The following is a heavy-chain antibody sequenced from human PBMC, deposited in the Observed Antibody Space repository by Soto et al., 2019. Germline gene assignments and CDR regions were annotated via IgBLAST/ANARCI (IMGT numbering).Heavy chain of an antibody. J-gene: IGHJ5*02. V-gene: IGHV4-39*02. CDR2: IFYTGTT. CDR3: ARLVVVAPVANA. Sequence: SETLSLTCSVSGGSISDTSYYWVWIRHPPGKGLEWVGGIFYTGTTYYSPSLKDRVTISVDTSKNSFSLNLTSVTAADTAVYFCARLVVVAPVANAWGQGTLGTVSS. D-gene: IGHD2-2*01. CDR1: GGSISDTSYY.